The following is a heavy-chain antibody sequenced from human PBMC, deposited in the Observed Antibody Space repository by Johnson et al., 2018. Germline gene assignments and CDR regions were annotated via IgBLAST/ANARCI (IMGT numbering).Heavy chain of an antibody. J-gene: IGHJ3*02. CDR2: ISSNGGST. CDR1: GFTFSSYA. D-gene: IGHD1-1*01. CDR3: ARGGTSDAFDN. Sequence: VQLVQSGGGLVQPGGSLRLSCAASGFTFSSYAMHWVRQAPGKGLEYVSAISSNGGSTYYANSVKGRFTISRDNSKNTLYNQMGSLRAEDMAVYYCARGGTSDAFDNWGQGTMVTVSS. V-gene: IGHV3-64*01.